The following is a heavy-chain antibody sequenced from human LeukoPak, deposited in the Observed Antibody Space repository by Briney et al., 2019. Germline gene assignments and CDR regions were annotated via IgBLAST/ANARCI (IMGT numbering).Heavy chain of an antibody. Sequence: GGSLRLSCAASGFTFDDYAMHWVRQAPGKGLEWVSLISGDGGSTYYADSVKGRFTISRDNAKNSLYLQMNSLRAEDTALYYCARDSSSGWYGEDYWGQGTLVTVSS. J-gene: IGHJ4*02. D-gene: IGHD6-19*01. V-gene: IGHV3-43*02. CDR1: GFTFDDYA. CDR2: ISGDGGST. CDR3: ARDSSSGWYGEDY.